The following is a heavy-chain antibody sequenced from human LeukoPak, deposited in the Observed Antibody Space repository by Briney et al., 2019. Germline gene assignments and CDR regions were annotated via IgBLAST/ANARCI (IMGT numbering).Heavy chain of an antibody. V-gene: IGHV3-48*04. CDR1: GFTFSSYG. D-gene: IGHD6-13*01. CDR2: ISSSSSTI. J-gene: IGHJ5*02. CDR3: ARAKRQQLVLGNWFDP. Sequence: GGSLRLSCAASGFTFSSYGMTWVRQAPGKGLEWVSYISSSSSTIYYADSVKGRFTISRDNAKNSLYLQMNSLRAEDTAVYYCARAKRQQLVLGNWFDPWGQGTLVTVSS.